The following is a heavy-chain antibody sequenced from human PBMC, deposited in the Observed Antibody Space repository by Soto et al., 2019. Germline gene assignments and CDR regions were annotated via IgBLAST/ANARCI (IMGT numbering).Heavy chain of an antibody. CDR1: GGTFSSFA. CDR2: IIPIFGAA. Sequence: ASVKVSCKASGGTFSSFAINWVRQAPGQGLEWMGGIIPIFGAADYAQKFQGRVTITADESTSTAYMELSSLRSEDTAVYYCARDLGPYGMDVWGQGTTVTVSS. CDR3: ARDLGPYGMDV. J-gene: IGHJ6*02. V-gene: IGHV1-69*13.